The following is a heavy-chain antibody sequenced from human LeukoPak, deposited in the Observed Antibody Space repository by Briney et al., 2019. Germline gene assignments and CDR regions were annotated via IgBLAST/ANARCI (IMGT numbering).Heavy chain of an antibody. J-gene: IGHJ4*02. CDR3: AKVRANKRQWLVGPDEYYFDY. CDR2: ISGSGGST. CDR1: GFTFSSYG. Sequence: GGSLRLSCAASGFTFSSYGMSWVRQAPGKGLEWVSAISGSGGSTYYADSVKGRFTISRDNSKNTLYLQMNSLRAEDTAVYYCAKVRANKRQWLVGPDEYYFDYWGQGTLVTVSS. V-gene: IGHV3-23*01. D-gene: IGHD6-19*01.